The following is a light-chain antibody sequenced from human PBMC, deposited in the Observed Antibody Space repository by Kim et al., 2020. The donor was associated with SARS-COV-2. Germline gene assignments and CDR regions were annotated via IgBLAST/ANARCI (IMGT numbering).Light chain of an antibody. V-gene: IGKV1-9*01. Sequence: SASGGDRVTITCRTSQGIASYLAWYQQTPGKAPKLLIYGASILQSGVPSRFSGSGSGTEFTLTISSLQPEDFATYYCQQVNSYPQTFGQGTKLEI. CDR1: QGIASY. CDR2: GAS. J-gene: IGKJ2*01. CDR3: QQVNSYPQT.